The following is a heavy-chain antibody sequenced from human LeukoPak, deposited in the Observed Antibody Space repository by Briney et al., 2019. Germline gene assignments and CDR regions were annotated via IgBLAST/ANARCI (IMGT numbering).Heavy chain of an antibody. CDR1: GGSISSSGYY. V-gene: IGHV4-39*07. Sequence: PSETLSLTCTVSGGSISSSGYYWGWIRQPPGKGLEWIGSIYYSGSTYYNPSLKSRVTISVDTSKNQFSLKLSSVTAADTAVYYCARVLVGATEAFDIWGQGTMVTVSS. J-gene: IGHJ3*02. D-gene: IGHD1-26*01. CDR2: IYYSGST. CDR3: ARVLVGATEAFDI.